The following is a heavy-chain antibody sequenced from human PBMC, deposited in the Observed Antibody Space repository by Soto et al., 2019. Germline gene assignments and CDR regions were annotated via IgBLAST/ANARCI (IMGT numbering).Heavy chain of an antibody. CDR3: ARMTHTVVTLRDKYYFDY. J-gene: IGHJ4*02. CDR1: GFTFTSSA. Sequence: AASVKVSCKASGFTFTSSAMQWVRQARGQRLEWIGWIVVGSGNTNYAQKFQGRVTITRDMSTSTAYMELSSLRSEDTAVYYCARMTHTVVTLRDKYYFDYWGQGTLVTVSS. CDR2: IVVGSGNT. V-gene: IGHV1-58*02. D-gene: IGHD2-15*01.